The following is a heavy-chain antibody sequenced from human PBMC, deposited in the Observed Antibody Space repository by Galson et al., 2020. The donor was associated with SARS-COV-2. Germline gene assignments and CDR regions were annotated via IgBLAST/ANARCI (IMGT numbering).Heavy chain of an antibody. J-gene: IGHJ6*02. Sequence: GGSLRLPCRSPGFTFGDFAMSWFRQAPGKGLEWVGFIRSKRYGGTTEYAASVEGTFIISRDDSKSTAYLQMNSLKTEDTAVYYCTMDRGADFSNYVFVRKYYGMDVWGPGTTVIVSS. D-gene: IGHD4-4*01. CDR3: TMDRGADFSNYVFVRKYYGMDV. CDR1: GFTFGDFA. CDR2: IRSKRYGGTT. V-gene: IGHV3-49*03.